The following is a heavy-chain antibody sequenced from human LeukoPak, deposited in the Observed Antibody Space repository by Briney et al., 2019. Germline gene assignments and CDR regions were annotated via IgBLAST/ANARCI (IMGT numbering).Heavy chain of an antibody. CDR2: IGSSSIII. D-gene: IGHD1-14*01. CDR3: ARVSPNRFLDY. J-gene: IGHJ4*02. V-gene: IGHV3-48*01. Sequence: PGGSLRLSCAASGFSFSDAWMNWVRQAPGKGLEWVSYIGSSSIIIYYADSVKGRFTISRDNAKNSLYLQMNSLRAEDTAVYYCARVSPNRFLDYWGQGTLVTVSS. CDR1: GFSFSDAW.